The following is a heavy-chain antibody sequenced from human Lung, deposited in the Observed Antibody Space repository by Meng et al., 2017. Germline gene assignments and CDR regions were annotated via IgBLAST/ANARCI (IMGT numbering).Heavy chain of an antibody. V-gene: IGHV3-30*01. Sequence: HAQLVESGGGVGQPGRSLRLSCAASGFTFSRNAMHWVRQAPGKGLEWVAAISYDGSNQHYADSVKGRFTISRDNSENTLYLQMNSLRAEDTAVYYCARNNYGDYYFDYWGQGTLVTVSS. D-gene: IGHD4-17*01. J-gene: IGHJ4*02. CDR1: GFTFSRNA. CDR3: ARNNYGDYYFDY. CDR2: ISYDGSNQ.